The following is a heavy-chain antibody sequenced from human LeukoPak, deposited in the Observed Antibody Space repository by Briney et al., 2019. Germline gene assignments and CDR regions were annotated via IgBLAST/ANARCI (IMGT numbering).Heavy chain of an antibody. CDR3: ARVQPYYDFWSGYYFYFDY. D-gene: IGHD3-3*01. Sequence: GASVKVSCKASGYTFTSYGISWVRQAPGQGLEWMGWISAYNGNTNYAQKLQGRVTMTTDTSTSTAYMELRSLRSDDTAVYYCARVQPYYDFWSGYYFYFDYWGQGTLVTVSS. CDR2: ISAYNGNT. J-gene: IGHJ4*02. V-gene: IGHV1-18*01. CDR1: GYTFTSYG.